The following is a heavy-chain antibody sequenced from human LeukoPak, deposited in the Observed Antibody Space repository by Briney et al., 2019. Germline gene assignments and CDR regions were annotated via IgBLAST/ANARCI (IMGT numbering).Heavy chain of an antibody. V-gene: IGHV1-18*01. Sequence: ASVKVSCKASGYTFTSYGISWVRQAPGQGLEWMGWISAYNGNTNYAQKLQGRVTMTTDTSTSTAYMELRSLRSDDTAVYYCAREGYCSSTSCYGSRYFDYWGQGTLDTVSS. J-gene: IGHJ4*02. CDR1: GYTFTSYG. CDR3: AREGYCSSTSCYGSRYFDY. CDR2: ISAYNGNT. D-gene: IGHD2-2*01.